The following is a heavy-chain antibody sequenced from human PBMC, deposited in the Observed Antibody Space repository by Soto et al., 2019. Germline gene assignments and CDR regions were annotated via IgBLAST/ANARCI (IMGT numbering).Heavy chain of an antibody. CDR2: ISGSGGST. CDR3: ANSFGYCSGGSCYPGY. V-gene: IGHV3-23*01. D-gene: IGHD2-15*01. Sequence: GGSLRLSCAASGFTISSYAMSWVRQAPGNGLEWVSAISGSGGSTSYEDSVKGRFTISRDYSKNTLYLQMNSLRAEDTAVYYCANSFGYCSGGSCYPGYWGQGTLVTVSS. CDR1: GFTISSYA. J-gene: IGHJ4*02.